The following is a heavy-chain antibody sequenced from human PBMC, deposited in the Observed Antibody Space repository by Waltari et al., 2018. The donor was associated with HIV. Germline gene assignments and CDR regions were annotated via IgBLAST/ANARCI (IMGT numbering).Heavy chain of an antibody. V-gene: IGHV1-24*01. CDR1: GYTLTEFS. CDR3: ATDFSGMVRAYSYYSLDV. Sequence: QVQLVQSGDEVKKPGASVKVSCKVSGYTLTEFSMHWVRQAHGKGLEWMGNFDPENDETIYAQKFQGRITMTEDTSSDTAYMELSSLTSGDTAVYYCATDFSGMVRAYSYYSLDVWGQGTTVTVSS. J-gene: IGHJ6*02. CDR2: FDPENDET. D-gene: IGHD3-10*01.